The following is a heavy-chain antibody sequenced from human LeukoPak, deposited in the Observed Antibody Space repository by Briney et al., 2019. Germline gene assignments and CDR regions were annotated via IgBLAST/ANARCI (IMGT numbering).Heavy chain of an antibody. Sequence: GGSLRLSCAASGFTFSSYEFNWVRQAPGKGLEWVSYTSSSGTTIYYADSVKGRFTISRDNAKDSVYLQMDGLRGEDTAVYYCARYWDTAMDYYYYYGMDVWGQGTTVTVSS. CDR3: ARYWDTAMDYYYYYGMDV. D-gene: IGHD5-18*01. J-gene: IGHJ6*02. CDR2: TSSSGTTI. V-gene: IGHV3-48*03. CDR1: GFTFSSYE.